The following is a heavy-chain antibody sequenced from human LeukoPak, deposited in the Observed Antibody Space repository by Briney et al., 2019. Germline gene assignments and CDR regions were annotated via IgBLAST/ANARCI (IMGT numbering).Heavy chain of an antibody. CDR2: IYSGATT. V-gene: IGHV3-53*04. CDR1: GVTVSSNY. Sequence: GGSLRLSCAASGVTVSSNYMTWVRQAPGKGLEWVSVIYSGATTYHADSVKGRFTISRLNSKNTLYLQMNSLRPEDTAVYYCARDFTGLGYCSGGSCYSGAFDIWGQGTTVIVSA. D-gene: IGHD2-15*01. CDR3: ARDFTGLGYCSGGSCYSGAFDI. J-gene: IGHJ3*02.